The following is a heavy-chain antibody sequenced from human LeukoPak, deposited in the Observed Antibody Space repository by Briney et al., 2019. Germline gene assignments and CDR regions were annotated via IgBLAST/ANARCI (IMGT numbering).Heavy chain of an antibody. Sequence: GGSLRLSCAGSGFTFSSYAMSWVRQAPGKGLEWVSAISGSGGRSYYADSVKGRFTISRDNSKNTLYLQMNSLRAEDTAVYYCASDDIVVVPAARYYYYGMDVWGQGTTVTVSS. J-gene: IGHJ6*02. D-gene: IGHD2-2*01. CDR1: GFTFSSYA. V-gene: IGHV3-23*01. CDR2: ISGSGGRS. CDR3: ASDDIVVVPAARYYYYGMDV.